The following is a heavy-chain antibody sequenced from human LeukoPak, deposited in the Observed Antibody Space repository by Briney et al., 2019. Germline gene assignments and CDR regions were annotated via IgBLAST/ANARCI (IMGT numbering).Heavy chain of an antibody. J-gene: IGHJ4*02. V-gene: IGHV1-8*01. D-gene: IGHD3-22*01. CDR1: GYTFTSYD. CDR2: MNPNSGNT. CDR3: ARRYYYDSSGYSFES. Sequence: GASVKVSCKASGYTFTSYDINWVRQATGQGLEWMGWMNPNSGNTGYAHKFQGRVTMTRNTSISTAYLELSSLRSEDTAVYYSARRYYYDSSGYSFESWGQGTLVTVSS.